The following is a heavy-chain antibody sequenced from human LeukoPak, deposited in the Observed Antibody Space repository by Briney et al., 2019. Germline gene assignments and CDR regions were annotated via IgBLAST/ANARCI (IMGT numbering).Heavy chain of an antibody. CDR2: IYSSGST. V-gene: IGHV4-59*01. CDR1: GGSISSYY. CDR3: ARDRRGCGSGSSPYYFDH. Sequence: SGTLSLTCSVSGGSISSYYWSWIRQPPGKGLEWIGYIYSSGSTNYNPSLKSRVTISIDTSKNQFSLKLSSVTAADTAVYFCARDRRGCGSGSSPYYFDHWGQGSLVTVSS. D-gene: IGHD3-10*01. J-gene: IGHJ4*02.